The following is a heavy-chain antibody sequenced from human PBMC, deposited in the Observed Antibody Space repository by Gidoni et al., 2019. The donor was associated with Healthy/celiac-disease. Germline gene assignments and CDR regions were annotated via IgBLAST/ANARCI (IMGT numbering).Heavy chain of an antibody. V-gene: IGHV3-7*03. Sequence: EVQLVESGGGLVQPGGSLRLSCAASGFTFSSYWMSWVRQAPGKGLEWVANIKQDGSEKYYVDSVKGRFTISRDNAKNSLYLQMNSLRAEDTAVYYCARAGPYYYDILTGYTYFDYWGQGTLVTVSS. J-gene: IGHJ4*02. CDR2: IKQDGSEK. CDR3: ARAGPYYYDILTGYTYFDY. CDR1: GFTFSSYW. D-gene: IGHD3-9*01.